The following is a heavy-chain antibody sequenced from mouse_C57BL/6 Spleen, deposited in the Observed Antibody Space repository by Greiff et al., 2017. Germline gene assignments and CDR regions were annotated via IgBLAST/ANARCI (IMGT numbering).Heavy chain of an antibody. CDR2: IWSGGST. J-gene: IGHJ4*01. CDR3: AKKGGDYEAMDY. Sequence: QVQLKESGPGLVQPSQSLSITCTVSGFSLTSYGVHWVRQPPGKGLEWLGVIWSGGSTDYNAAFISRLSISKDNSKSQVFFKMNSLQADDTAIYYCAKKGGDYEAMDYWGQGTSVTVSS. V-gene: IGHV2-4*01. CDR1: GFSLTSYG.